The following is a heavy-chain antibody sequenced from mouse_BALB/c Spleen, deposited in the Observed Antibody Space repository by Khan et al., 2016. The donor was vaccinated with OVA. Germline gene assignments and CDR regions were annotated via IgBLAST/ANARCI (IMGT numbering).Heavy chain of an antibody. Sequence: VQLQQSGAELVKAGASVKMSCKASGYTFTSYRMHWVKQRLGQGLEWFAETNPTNGRTYYNEKFKSKATLTADKSSSTAYMLLSGPTFEDSAVYYCARIKKIITTYFAYWGQGTILTVSS. D-gene: IGHD2-5*01. CDR2: TNPTNGRT. V-gene: IGHV1S81*02. J-gene: IGHJ2*01. CDR1: GYTFTSYR. CDR3: ARIKKIITTYFAY.